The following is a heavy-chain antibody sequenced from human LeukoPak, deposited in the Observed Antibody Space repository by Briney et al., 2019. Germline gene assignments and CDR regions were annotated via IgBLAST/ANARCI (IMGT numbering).Heavy chain of an antibody. D-gene: IGHD5-12*01. CDR3: ARQDSGYDPSVDY. CDR2: INPNSGGT. Sequence: AASVTVSCTASGYTFTSYGISWVRQAPGQGLEWMGWINPNSGGTNYAQKFQGRVTMTRDKSISTAYLQWSSLKASDTAMYYCARQDSGYDPSVDYWGQGTLVTVSS. CDR1: GYTFTSYG. V-gene: IGHV1-2*02. J-gene: IGHJ4*02.